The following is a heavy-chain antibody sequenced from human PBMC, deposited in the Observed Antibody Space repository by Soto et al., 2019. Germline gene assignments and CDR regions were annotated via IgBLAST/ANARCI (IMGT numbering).Heavy chain of an antibody. D-gene: IGHD1-26*01. CDR2: ISYDGSSK. CDR3: AKVTFSGDYYYTYGMDV. V-gene: IGHV3-30*18. CDR1: GFTCSAYG. Sequence: QEKLVESGGGVVQPGRSLRLSCAASGFTCSAYGMHWVRQAPCKGLEWVTVISYDGSSKYYGDFVKGRFIVSRDNYKNTLYLQMHSLRSQDTAVYYCAKVTFSGDYYYTYGMDVWGQGTTVTVS. J-gene: IGHJ6*01.